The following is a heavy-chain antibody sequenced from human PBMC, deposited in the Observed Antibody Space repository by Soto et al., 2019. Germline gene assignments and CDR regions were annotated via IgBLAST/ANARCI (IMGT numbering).Heavy chain of an antibody. CDR3: AQHASYSGGSCQYDTVAI. V-gene: IGHV3-23*01. CDR2: VTADGGT. Sequence: EVQVLESGGGLVQPGGSLRLSCEGSGFTVSSHAMTWIRQAPGKGPEWVSTVTADGGTYYADSVKGRFAMSRDTSENTLDLQMTSLRAEDTAAYYCAQHASYSGGSCQYDTVAIRGQGTMVTVAS. CDR1: GFTVSSHA. J-gene: IGHJ3*02. D-gene: IGHD2-15*01.